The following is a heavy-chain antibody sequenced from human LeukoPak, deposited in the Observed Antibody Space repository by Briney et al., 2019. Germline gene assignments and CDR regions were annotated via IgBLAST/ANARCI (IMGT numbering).Heavy chain of an antibody. CDR2: INPNSGGT. Sequence: ASVKVSCKASGYTFTGYYMHWVRQAPGQGLEWMGWINPNSGGTNYAQKFQGRVTMTRDTSISTAYMELSRLRSDDTAVYYCARDRSGSYYYYMDVWGKGTTVTVSS. J-gene: IGHJ6*03. CDR3: ARDRSGSYYYYMDV. V-gene: IGHV1-2*02. D-gene: IGHD1-26*01. CDR1: GYTFTGYY.